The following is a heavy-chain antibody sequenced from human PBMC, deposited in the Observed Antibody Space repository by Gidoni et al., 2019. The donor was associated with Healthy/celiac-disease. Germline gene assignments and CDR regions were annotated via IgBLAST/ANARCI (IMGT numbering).Heavy chain of an antibody. CDR2: IYSGGST. J-gene: IGHJ6*02. CDR1: GFTVSSNY. Sequence: EVQLVESGGGLIQPGGSLRLSCAASGFTVSSNYMSWVRQAPGKGLEWVSVIYSGGSTYYADSVKGRFTISRDNSKNTLYLQMNSLRAEDTAVYYCARDGLGNTAMVSEGYYYYGMDVWGQGTTVTVSS. V-gene: IGHV3-53*01. CDR3: ARDGLGNTAMVSEGYYYYGMDV. D-gene: IGHD5-18*01.